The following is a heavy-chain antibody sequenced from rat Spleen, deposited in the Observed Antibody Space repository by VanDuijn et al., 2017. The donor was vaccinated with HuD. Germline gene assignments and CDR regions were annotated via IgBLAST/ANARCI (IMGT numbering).Heavy chain of an antibody. CDR2: MWRGGSP. V-gene: IGHV2-45*01. J-gene: IGHJ2*01. CDR3: TRGYC. Sequence: VQLQESGPGLVQPSETLSLTCTVSGFSLTSYSVHWVRQPPGKGLEWMGVMWRGGSPEYNSALKSRLSISRDTSKSQVFLKMNSLQTEDTAIYFCTRGYCWGQGVMVTVSS. CDR1: GFSLTSYS.